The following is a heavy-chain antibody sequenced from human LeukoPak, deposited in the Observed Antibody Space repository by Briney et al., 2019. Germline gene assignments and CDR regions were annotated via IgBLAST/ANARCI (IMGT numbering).Heavy chain of an antibody. D-gene: IGHD3-9*01. CDR2: IIPIFGTA. CDR3: ARAAKKVDDILTGYPFDY. Sequence: ASVKVSCKASGGTFSSYAISWVRQAPGQGLEWMGGIIPIFGTANYAQKFQGRVTITADESTSTAYMELSSLRSEDTAVYYCARAAKKVDDILTGYPFDYWGQGILVTVSS. J-gene: IGHJ4*02. V-gene: IGHV1-69*01. CDR1: GGTFSSYA.